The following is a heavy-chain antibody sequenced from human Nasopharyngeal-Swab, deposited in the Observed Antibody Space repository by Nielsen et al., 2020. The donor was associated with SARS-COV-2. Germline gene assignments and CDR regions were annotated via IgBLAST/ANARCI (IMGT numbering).Heavy chain of an antibody. D-gene: IGHD3-10*01. CDR2: INHSGST. CDR1: GGSFSGYY. J-gene: IGHJ6*02. Sequence: SETLSLTCAVYGGSFSGYYWSWIRQPPGKGLEWIGEINHSGSTNYNPSLKSRVTISIDTSKNQSSLKLSSVTAADTAVYYCARHGSGSYYNSFYYYYGMDVWGQGTTVTVSS. V-gene: IGHV4-34*01. CDR3: ARHGSGSYYNSFYYYYGMDV.